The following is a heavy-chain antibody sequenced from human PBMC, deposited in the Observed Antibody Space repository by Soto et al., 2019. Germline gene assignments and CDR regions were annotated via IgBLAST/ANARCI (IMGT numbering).Heavy chain of an antibody. V-gene: IGHV3-30-3*01. CDR1: GFTFSSYA. CDR3: ARDPLWGKAMVRWYSDL. Sequence: QVQLVESGGGVVQPGRSLRLSCAASGFTFSSYAMHWVRQAPGKGLEWVAVISYDGSNKYYADSVKGRFTISRDNSKNXXYLQLSSLRAEDTAVYYCARDPLWGKAMVRWYSDLWGRGTLVTVSS. D-gene: IGHD3-10*01. CDR2: ISYDGSNK. J-gene: IGHJ2*01.